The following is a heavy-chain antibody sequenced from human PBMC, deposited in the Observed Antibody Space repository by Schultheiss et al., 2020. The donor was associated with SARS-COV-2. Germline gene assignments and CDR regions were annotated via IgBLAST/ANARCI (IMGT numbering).Heavy chain of an antibody. D-gene: IGHD6-13*01. CDR3: ARGLTPYSSSWFDY. CDR2: INHSGST. Sequence: SQTLSLTCAVYGGSFSGYYWSWIRQPPGKGLEWIGEINHSGSTNYNPSLKSRVTISVDTSKNQFSLKLSSVTAADTAVYYCARGLTPYSSSWFDYWGQGTLVTVSS. J-gene: IGHJ4*02. CDR1: GGSFSGYY. V-gene: IGHV4-34*01.